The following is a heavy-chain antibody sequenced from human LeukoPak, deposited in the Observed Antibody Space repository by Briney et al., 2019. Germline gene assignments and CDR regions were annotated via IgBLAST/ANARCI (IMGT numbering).Heavy chain of an antibody. CDR1: GFTFDDYG. CDR2: INWNGGST. CDR3: ARDPDYYYDSSGYYRPRSQGY. D-gene: IGHD3-22*01. Sequence: RTGGSLRLSCAASGFTFDDYGMSWVRQAPGKGLEWVSGINWNGGSTGYADSVKGRFTISRDNSKNTLYLQMNSLRAEDTAVYYCARDPDYYYDSSGYYRPRSQGYWGQGTLVTVSS. J-gene: IGHJ4*02. V-gene: IGHV3-20*04.